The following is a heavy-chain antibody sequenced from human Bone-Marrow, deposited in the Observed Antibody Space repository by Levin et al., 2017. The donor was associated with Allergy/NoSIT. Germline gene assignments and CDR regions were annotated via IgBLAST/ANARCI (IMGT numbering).Heavy chain of an antibody. J-gene: IGHJ4*02. V-gene: IGHV4-38-2*02. CDR2: ISHSGGT. D-gene: IGHD3-9*01. Sequence: SETLSLTCTVSGYSISSDYFWGWILQPPGNGLEWIGSISHSGGTYYSPSLKSRVTISVDTSKNQFSLTLRSVTAADTAIYSGARDKEVRYGAGYPFDYWGQGALVTVSS. CDR3: ARDKEVRYGAGYPFDY. CDR1: GYSISSDYF.